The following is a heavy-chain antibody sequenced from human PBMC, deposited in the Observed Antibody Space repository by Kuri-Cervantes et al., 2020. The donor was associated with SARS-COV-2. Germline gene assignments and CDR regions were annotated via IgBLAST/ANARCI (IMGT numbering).Heavy chain of an antibody. D-gene: IGHD5-24*01. CDR1: GYTFTSYD. V-gene: IGHV1-8*03. CDR2: MNPNSGNT. Sequence: ASVKVSCKASGYTFTSYDINWVRQATGQGLEWMGWMNPNSGNTGYAQKFQGRVTITRNTSISTAYMELSRLRSDDTAVYYCARDWSRDGYNSFDYWGQGTLVTVSS. J-gene: IGHJ4*02. CDR3: ARDWSRDGYNSFDY.